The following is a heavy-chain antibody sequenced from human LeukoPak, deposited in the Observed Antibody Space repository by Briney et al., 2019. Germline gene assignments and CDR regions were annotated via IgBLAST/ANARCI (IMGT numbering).Heavy chain of an antibody. CDR2: IIPIFGTA. CDR3: ARCKCSSTSCYGGGYYYGMDV. J-gene: IGHJ6*04. Sequence: SVKVSCKASGGTFSSYAISWVRQAPGQGLEWMGGIIPIFGTANYAQKFQGRVTITADESTSTAYMELSSLRSEDTAVYYCARCKCSSTSCYGGGYYYGMDVRGKGTTVTVSS. D-gene: IGHD2-2*01. CDR1: GGTFSSYA. V-gene: IGHV1-69*13.